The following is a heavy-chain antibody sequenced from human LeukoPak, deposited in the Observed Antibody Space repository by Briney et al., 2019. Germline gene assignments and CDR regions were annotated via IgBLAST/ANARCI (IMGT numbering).Heavy chain of an antibody. J-gene: IGHJ6*03. CDR1: GGSISSSSYY. V-gene: IGHV4-39*07. Sequence: SETLSLTCTVSGGSISSSSYYWGWIRQPPGKGLEWIGIIYYSGSTYSNPSLKSRVTISVDTSKNQFSLKLSSVTAADTAVYYCARGDYDFWSGFPHYYYYYYMDVWGKGTTVTVSS. CDR2: IYYSGST. D-gene: IGHD3-3*01. CDR3: ARGDYDFWSGFPHYYYYYYMDV.